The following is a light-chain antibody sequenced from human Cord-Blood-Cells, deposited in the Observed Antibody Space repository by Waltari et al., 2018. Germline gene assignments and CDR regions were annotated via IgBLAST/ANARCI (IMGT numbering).Light chain of an antibody. CDR2: DVS. CDR3: SSYTSSSTL. J-gene: IGLJ2*01. Sequence: QSALTQPASVSGSPGQSIPISCTGTSRDVGGYNYVSWYQQHPVKAPKLMIYDVSNRPSGVSNRFSGSKAGNTASLTISGLQAEDEADYYCSSYTSSSTLFGGGTKLTVL. V-gene: IGLV2-14*01. CDR1: SRDVGGYNY.